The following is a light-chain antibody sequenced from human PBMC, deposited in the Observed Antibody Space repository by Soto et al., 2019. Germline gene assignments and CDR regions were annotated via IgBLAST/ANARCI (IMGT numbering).Light chain of an antibody. CDR3: QQYTNTNNPWM. J-gene: IGKJ1*01. CDR2: DAS. Sequence: VIWMTQSPSLLSASTGDRVTISCRMSQGISSYLAWYQQKPGKAPKLLVYDASTLQSGVATRFSGSGSGTEFTLIISGLQPEDSATYYCQQYTNTNNPWMFGQGTKVDIK. CDR1: QGISSY. V-gene: IGKV1D-8*01.